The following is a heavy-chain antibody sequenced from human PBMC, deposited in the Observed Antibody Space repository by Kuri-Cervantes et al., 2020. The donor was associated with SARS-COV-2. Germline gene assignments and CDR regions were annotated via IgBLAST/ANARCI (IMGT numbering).Heavy chain of an antibody. CDR2: IYYSGST. J-gene: IGHJ6*03. D-gene: IGHD2-2*01. CDR3: GSISCTSSSCYYSYYYMEV. V-gene: IGHV4-39*01. Sequence: ESLKISCAASGFTFSSYSMNWVRQPPGKGLEWIGSIYYSGSTYYNPSLKSRVTISVDTSKNQFSLKLGSVTAADTAVYYCGSISCTSSSCYYSYYYMEVWGKGTMVTVPS. CDR1: GFTFSSYSMN.